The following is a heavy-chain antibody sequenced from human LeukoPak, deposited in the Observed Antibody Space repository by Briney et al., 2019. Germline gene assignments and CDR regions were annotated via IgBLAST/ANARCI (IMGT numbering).Heavy chain of an antibody. CDR3: ARDNPSDCSSTSCYIPGDAFDI. Sequence: GGSLRLSCAASGFTFSNYGMHWVRQAPGKGLEWVAYIRYDGSNKYYADSVKGRFTISRDDSKNTLYLQMNSLRAEDTAVYYCARDNPSDCSSTSCYIPGDAFDIWGQGTMVTVSS. CDR2: IRYDGSNK. D-gene: IGHD2-2*02. CDR1: GFTFSNYG. J-gene: IGHJ3*02. V-gene: IGHV3-30*02.